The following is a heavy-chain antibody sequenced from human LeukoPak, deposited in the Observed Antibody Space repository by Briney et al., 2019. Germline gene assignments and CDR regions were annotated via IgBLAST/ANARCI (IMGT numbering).Heavy chain of an antibody. Sequence: GGSLRLSCTASEFTFSTYSMNWVRQAPGRGLDWISTINSGGDYVYYADSVKGRFTISRDNAKNSLYLQMNSLRAEDTAVYYCASHTYYYDSSGYRRDFQHWGQGTLVTVSS. J-gene: IGHJ1*01. CDR2: INSGGDYV. V-gene: IGHV3-21*04. CDR3: ASHTYYYDSSGYRRDFQH. D-gene: IGHD3-22*01. CDR1: EFTFSTYS.